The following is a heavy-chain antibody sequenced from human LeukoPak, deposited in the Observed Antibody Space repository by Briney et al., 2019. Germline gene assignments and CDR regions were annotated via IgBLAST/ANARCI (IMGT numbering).Heavy chain of an antibody. Sequence: KPSETLSLTRTVSGGSLRSSSYYWGWVRQPPGKGLGWVGGIYYSGSTYYNPSLKSRVTISVDTSKNQFSLKLSSVTAADTAVYYCARLSDFWSGYSYAPDYWGQGTLVTVSS. CDR2: IYYSGST. D-gene: IGHD3-3*01. J-gene: IGHJ4*02. CDR3: ARLSDFWSGYSYAPDY. V-gene: IGHV4-39*01. CDR1: GGSLRSSSYY.